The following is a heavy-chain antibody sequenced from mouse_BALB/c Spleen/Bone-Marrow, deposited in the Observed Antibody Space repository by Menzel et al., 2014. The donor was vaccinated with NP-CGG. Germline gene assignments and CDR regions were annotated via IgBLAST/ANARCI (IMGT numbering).Heavy chain of an antibody. CDR2: VSSGGSYT. J-gene: IGHJ4*01. V-gene: IGHV5-9-4*01. Sequence: DVMLVESGGGLVKPGGSLKLSCAASGFTFSSYAMSWVRQSPEKRLEWVAEVSSGGSYTYYPDTVTGRFTISRDNAKNTLYLEMSSLRSEDTAMYYCAREGLRRRAAMDYWGQGTSVTVSS. D-gene: IGHD2-4*01. CDR3: AREGLRRRAAMDY. CDR1: GFTFSSYA.